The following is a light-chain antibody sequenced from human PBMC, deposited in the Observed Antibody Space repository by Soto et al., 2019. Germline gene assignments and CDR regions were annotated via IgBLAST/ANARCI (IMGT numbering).Light chain of an antibody. CDR2: DAS. Sequence: EIVLTQSPGTLSLSPGEGATLSCRASQSVSSSYLAWYQQKPGQAPRPLIYDASSRATGIPDRFSGSGSGTDFTLTISSLEPEDFAVYYCQQRSNWPTFGPGTKVDIK. CDR1: QSVSSSY. J-gene: IGKJ3*01. CDR3: QQRSNWPT. V-gene: IGKV3D-20*02.